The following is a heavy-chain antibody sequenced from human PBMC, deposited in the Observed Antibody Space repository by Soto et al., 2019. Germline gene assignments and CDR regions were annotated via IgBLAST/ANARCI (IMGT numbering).Heavy chain of an antibody. V-gene: IGHV3-30*18. D-gene: IGHD6-6*01. J-gene: IGHJ6*02. Sequence: PGGSLRLSCAASGFTFSSYGMHWVRQAPGKGLEWVAVISYDGSNKYYADSVKGRFTISRDNSKNTLYLQMNSLRAEDTAVYYCAKDMIGEYSSSSAYYYYGMDVWGQGTTVTVSS. CDR1: GFTFSSYG. CDR3: AKDMIGEYSSSSAYYYYGMDV. CDR2: ISYDGSNK.